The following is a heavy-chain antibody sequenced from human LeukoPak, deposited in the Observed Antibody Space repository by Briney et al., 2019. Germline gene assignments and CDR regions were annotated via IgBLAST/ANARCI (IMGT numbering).Heavy chain of an antibody. D-gene: IGHD3-10*01. Sequence: ASVKVSCKASGYTFTSYGICWVRQAPGQGLEWMGWINTNTGNPTYAQGFTGRFAFSLDTSVSTAYLQIGSLKAEDTAVYYCASARVVRGVNYYYYYMDVWGKGTTVTVSS. CDR1: GYTFTSYG. J-gene: IGHJ6*03. V-gene: IGHV7-4-1*01. CDR3: ASARVVRGVNYYYYYMDV. CDR2: INTNTGNP.